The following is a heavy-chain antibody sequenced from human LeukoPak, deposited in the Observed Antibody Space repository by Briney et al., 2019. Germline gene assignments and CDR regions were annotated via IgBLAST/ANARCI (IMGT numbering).Heavy chain of an antibody. CDR1: GFTFNNYS. CDR3: AKYGSGQLWLLVWYFDF. D-gene: IGHD5-18*01. CDR2: ISNNGGRK. J-gene: IGHJ2*01. Sequence: GGSQRLSCAASGFTFNNYSMTWVRQAPGKGLEWVSSISNNGGRKQYADSVTGRFTISRDNSKNTVYLQMNSLRAEDTAVYYCAKYGSGQLWLLVWYFDFWGRGTLVTVS. V-gene: IGHV3-23*01.